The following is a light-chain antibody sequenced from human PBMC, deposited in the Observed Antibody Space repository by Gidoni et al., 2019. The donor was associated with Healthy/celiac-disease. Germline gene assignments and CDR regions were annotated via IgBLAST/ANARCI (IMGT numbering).Light chain of an antibody. Sequence: QSALTQPRSVSGSPGQSVTISCTGTSSDVGGYNYVSWYQQHPGKAPKLMINDVSKRPSGVPDRFSGSKSGNTASLTISGLQAEDEADYYCCSYAGSLVFGGGTKLTVL. CDR2: DVS. CDR3: CSYAGSLV. V-gene: IGLV2-11*01. J-gene: IGLJ2*01. CDR1: SSDVGGYNY.